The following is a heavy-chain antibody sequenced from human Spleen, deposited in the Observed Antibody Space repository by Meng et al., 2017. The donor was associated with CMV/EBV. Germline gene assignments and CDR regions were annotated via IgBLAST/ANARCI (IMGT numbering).Heavy chain of an antibody. D-gene: IGHD2-21*02. CDR2: ISYGGHT. J-gene: IGHJ5*02. V-gene: IGHV4-30-4*01. Sequence: SGGSITTNHYYWSWVRQTPGKGLEWIGYISYGGHTYYSPSLQSRVTISGDTSENQFSLRLSSVTAADTAVCFCARVPFGGDNNWFDPWGQGTLVTVSS. CDR3: ARVPFGGDNNWFDP. CDR1: GGSITTNHYY.